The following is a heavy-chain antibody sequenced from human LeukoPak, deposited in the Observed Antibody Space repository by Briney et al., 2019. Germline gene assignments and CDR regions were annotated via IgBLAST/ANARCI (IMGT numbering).Heavy chain of an antibody. CDR2: IYTSGST. D-gene: IGHD2-21*02. V-gene: IGHV4-61*02. CDR3: ARGMTAFDY. CDR1: GGSISSGSYY. Sequence: PSETLSLTCTVSGGSISSGSYYWSWIRQPAGKGLEWIGRIYTSGSTNYNPSLKSRVTISVDTSKNQFSLKLSSVTAADTAVYYCARGMTAFDYWGQGTLVTVSS. J-gene: IGHJ4*02.